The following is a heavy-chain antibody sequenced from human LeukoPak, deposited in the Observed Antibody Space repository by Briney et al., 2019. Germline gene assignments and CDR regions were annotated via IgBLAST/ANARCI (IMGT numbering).Heavy chain of an antibody. D-gene: IGHD1-26*01. CDR1: GGSISSSSYY. CDR2: IYYSGST. CDR3: ARTKWELPSFDY. J-gene: IGHJ4*02. Sequence: PSETLSLTCTVSGGSISSSSYYWGWIRQPPGKGLEWIGSIYYSGSTNYNPSLKSRVTISVDTSKNQFSLKLSSVTAADTAVYYCARTKWELPSFDYWGQGTLVTVSS. V-gene: IGHV4-39*07.